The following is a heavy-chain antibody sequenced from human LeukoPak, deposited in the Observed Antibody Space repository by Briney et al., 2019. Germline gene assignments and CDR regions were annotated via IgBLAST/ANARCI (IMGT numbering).Heavy chain of an antibody. D-gene: IGHD3-9*01. V-gene: IGHV1-69*01. J-gene: IGHJ4*02. CDR3: ARDLFYDILTGD. Sequence: GSSVKVSCKASGGTFSSYAISWVRQAPGQGLEWMGGIIPIFGTANYAQKFQGRVTITADEPTSTAYMELSSLRSEDTAVYYCARDLFYDILTGDWGQGTLVTVSS. CDR2: IIPIFGTA. CDR1: GGTFSSYA.